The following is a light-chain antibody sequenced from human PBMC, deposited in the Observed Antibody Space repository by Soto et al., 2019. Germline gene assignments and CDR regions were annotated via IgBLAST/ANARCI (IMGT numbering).Light chain of an antibody. J-gene: IGKJ5*01. CDR2: AAS. CDR3: QQSSRSTIT. Sequence: DIHMTQSPSSLSASVGYLFTIPCRASQTIGIYLNWYQQKPGKAPKFRREAASNLQRGVQSRVSGPGSWTDCTLTSTSLIPEAFAIDDGQQSSRSTITVGQGTRLEI. V-gene: IGKV1-39*01. CDR1: QTIGIY.